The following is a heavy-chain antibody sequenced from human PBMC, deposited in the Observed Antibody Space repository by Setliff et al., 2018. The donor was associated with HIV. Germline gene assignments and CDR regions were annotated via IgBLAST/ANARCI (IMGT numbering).Heavy chain of an antibody. CDR1: GASFSDYS. V-gene: IGHV4-34*01. D-gene: IGHD5-12*01. Sequence: SETLSLTCAVYGASFSDYSWSWIRQPPGKGLEWIGEINHSGSTNYNPSLKTRVTISVDTSKNQFSLKLTSVTAADTAVYYCAKSPGFTGYGGSGWGQGTLV. CDR3: AKSPGFTGYGGSG. CDR2: INHSGST. J-gene: IGHJ4*02.